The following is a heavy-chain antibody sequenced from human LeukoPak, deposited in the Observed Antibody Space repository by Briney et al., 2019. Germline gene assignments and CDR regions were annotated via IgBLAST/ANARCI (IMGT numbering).Heavy chain of an antibody. CDR3: AMSEYILAGAPYYYYGMGV. D-gene: IGHD3-9*01. CDR2: IIPIFGTA. V-gene: IGHV1-69*06. Sequence: SLTLSCAASGGTFSSYAISWVRQAPGQGLEWMGVIIPIFGTANYAQKFQGRVTITADKSTSTAYTELSSLRSEDTAVYYCAMSEYILAGAPYYYYGMGVWGKGATVTVS. J-gene: IGHJ6*04. CDR1: GGTFSSYA.